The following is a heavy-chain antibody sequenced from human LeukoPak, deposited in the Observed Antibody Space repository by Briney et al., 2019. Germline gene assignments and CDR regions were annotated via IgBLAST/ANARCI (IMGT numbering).Heavy chain of an antibody. Sequence: PGGSLRLSCAASGLTFSAYSITWVRQALGKGLEWISHISSGGDTTYYADSVKGRFTISRDNGKNTLYLQMNSLRAEDTAVYYCAREGSGWYAVDYWGQGTLVTVSS. CDR1: GLTFSAYS. D-gene: IGHD6-19*01. J-gene: IGHJ4*02. CDR3: AREGSGWYAVDY. V-gene: IGHV3-48*01. CDR2: ISSGGDTT.